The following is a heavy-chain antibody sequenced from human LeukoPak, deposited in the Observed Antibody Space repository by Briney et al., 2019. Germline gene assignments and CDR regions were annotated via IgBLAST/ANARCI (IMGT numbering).Heavy chain of an antibody. CDR1: GGSINNYY. D-gene: IGHD5-12*01. Sequence: SETLSLTCTVSGGSINNYYWNWIRQSPGKGLEWIGYTYYSGSTNYNPSLKSRVTILVDASKRHFSLNLSSVTASDTAVYYCARSQSVDRSDALDIWGQGTMVTVSS. CDR2: TYYSGST. V-gene: IGHV4-59*08. CDR3: ARSQSVDRSDALDI. J-gene: IGHJ3*02.